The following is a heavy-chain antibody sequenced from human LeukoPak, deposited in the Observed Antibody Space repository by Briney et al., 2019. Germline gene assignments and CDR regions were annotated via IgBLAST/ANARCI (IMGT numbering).Heavy chain of an antibody. CDR1: GGSISTYY. CDR2: IYYSGST. V-gene: IGHV4-59*01. J-gene: IGHJ4*02. CDR3: ARVRDTTVTIDY. D-gene: IGHD4-17*01. Sequence: SETLSLTCTVSGGSISTYYWSWIRQPPGKGLEWIGYIYYSGSTNYNPSLKSRVTISVDTSKNQFSLKLSSVTAAGTAVYYCARVRDTTVTIDYWGQGTLVTVSS.